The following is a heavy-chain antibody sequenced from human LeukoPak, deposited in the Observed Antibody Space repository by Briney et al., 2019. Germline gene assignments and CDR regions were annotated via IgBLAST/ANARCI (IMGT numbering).Heavy chain of an antibody. Sequence: GGSLRLSCAASGFTFSSFAMIWVRQPPGKGLEWVSSIFPTSREIHYADSVRGRFTISRDNSKSTLSLQMNSLRAEDTAIYYCAKDMGYFDYWGQGTLVTVSS. J-gene: IGHJ4*02. CDR3: AKDMGYFDY. CDR2: IFPTSREI. D-gene: IGHD3-10*01. CDR1: GFTFSSFA. V-gene: IGHV3-23*01.